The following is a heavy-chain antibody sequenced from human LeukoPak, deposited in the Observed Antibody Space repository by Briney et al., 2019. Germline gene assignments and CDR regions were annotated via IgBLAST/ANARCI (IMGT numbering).Heavy chain of an antibody. CDR3: IRGLGYYYGSVGDF. J-gene: IGHJ4*02. D-gene: IGHD3-10*01. CDR1: GFTFSSYS. V-gene: IGHV3-49*04. CDR2: IRNKAYGETT. Sequence: PGGSLRLSCAASGFTFSSYSMNWVRQAPGKGLEWVGFIRNKAYGETTEYAASVKGRFTISRDDSKSIAYLQMNSLKTEDTAVYYCIRGLGYYYGSVGDFWGQGTLVTVSS.